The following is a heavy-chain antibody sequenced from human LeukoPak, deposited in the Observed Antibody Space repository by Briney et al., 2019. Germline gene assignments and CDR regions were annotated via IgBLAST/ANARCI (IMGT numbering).Heavy chain of an antibody. J-gene: IGHJ4*02. Sequence: SETLSLTCTVSGYSISSGYYWGWIRQPPGKGLEWIGSIYHSGSTYYNPSLKSRVTISVDTSKNQFSLKLSSVTAADTAVYYCARGYGSGSYLETHFDYWGRGTLVTVSS. V-gene: IGHV4-38-2*02. CDR3: ARGYGSGSYLETHFDY. CDR1: GYSISSGYY. D-gene: IGHD3-10*01. CDR2: IYHSGST.